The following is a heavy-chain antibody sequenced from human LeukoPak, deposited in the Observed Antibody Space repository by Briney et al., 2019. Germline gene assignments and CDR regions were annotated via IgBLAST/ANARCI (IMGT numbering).Heavy chain of an antibody. J-gene: IGHJ4*02. CDR3: ARCSPGDSSNFYAVLQY. CDR2: IIPVFGTT. V-gene: IGHV1-69*06. D-gene: IGHD3-22*01. CDR1: GGTFSSYA. Sequence: SVKVSCKAPGGTFSSYAVSWVRLTPGQGLEWLGGIIPVFGTTTYAQKFQAKVTMTADKSTNTAYLEISSLTSDDTAVYYCARCSPGDSSNFYAVLQYWGQGTQVTVST.